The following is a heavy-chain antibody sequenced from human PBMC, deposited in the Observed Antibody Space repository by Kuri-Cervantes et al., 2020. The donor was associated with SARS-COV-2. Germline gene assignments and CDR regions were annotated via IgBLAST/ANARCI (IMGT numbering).Heavy chain of an antibody. Sequence: GGSLRLSCAASGFTFSSYAMSWVRQAPGRGLEWVSAISGSGGRTYYADSVKGRITISRDNAKNSLYLQMNSLRAEDTAVYYCARDRAYSSSWRRTNWFDPWGQGTLVTVSS. V-gene: IGHV3-23*01. D-gene: IGHD6-13*01. J-gene: IGHJ5*02. CDR3: ARDRAYSSSWRRTNWFDP. CDR2: ISGSGGRT. CDR1: GFTFSSYA.